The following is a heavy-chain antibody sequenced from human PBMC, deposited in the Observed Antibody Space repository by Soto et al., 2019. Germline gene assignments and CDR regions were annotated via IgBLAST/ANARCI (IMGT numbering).Heavy chain of an antibody. V-gene: IGHV3-23*01. J-gene: IGHJ4*02. CDR2: LSGSGGDT. Sequence: GGSLRLSCAASGFSFSSYAMSWVRQPPGMGLEWVSGLSGSGGDTYYADSVKGRFTISRDNSKNTLYLQMNSLRAEDTAIYYCARTLAWAVATGNFDYWGQGTLVTVSS. D-gene: IGHD5-12*01. CDR1: GFSFSSYA. CDR3: ARTLAWAVATGNFDY.